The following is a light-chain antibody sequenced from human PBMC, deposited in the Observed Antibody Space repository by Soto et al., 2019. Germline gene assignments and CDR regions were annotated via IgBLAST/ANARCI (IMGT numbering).Light chain of an antibody. CDR1: QSISSY. Sequence: SQMAQSPSSLPASVDNRVTITCRVSQSISSYLNWYQQKPGKAPKLLIYAASTLQSGVPSKFSGSGSGTDFSLTISCLQSEDFATYYCHQYYSYPSIPFGQRTRLEIK. CDR2: AAS. CDR3: HQYYSYPSIP. V-gene: IGKV1-39*01. J-gene: IGKJ5*01.